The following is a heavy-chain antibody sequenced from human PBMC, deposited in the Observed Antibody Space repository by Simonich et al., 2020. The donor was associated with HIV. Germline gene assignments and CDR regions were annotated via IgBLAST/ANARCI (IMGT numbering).Heavy chain of an antibody. CDR2: ISTAGDT. J-gene: IGHJ4*02. Sequence: EVHLVESGGGLVQPGGSLRLSCAASGFTFSSSDMHWVRQATGKDLGVVSAISTAGDTYYPGSVKGRFTISRENANNSLYLQMNSLRAGDTAMYYCARGGPAGYFDFWGQGTLVTVSS. CDR1: GFTFSSSD. V-gene: IGHV3-13*01. CDR3: ARGGPAGYFDF.